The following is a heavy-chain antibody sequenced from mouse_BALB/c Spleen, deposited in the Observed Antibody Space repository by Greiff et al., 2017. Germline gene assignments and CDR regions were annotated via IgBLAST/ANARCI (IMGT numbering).Heavy chain of an antibody. CDR2: ISNLAYSI. D-gene: IGHD2-1*01. V-gene: IGHV5-15*02. J-gene: IGHJ3*01. CDR1: GFTFSDYG. CDR3: ARAPYGNYEGAWFAY. Sequence: EVHLVESGGGLVQPGGSRKLSCAASGFTFSDYGMAWVRQAPGKGPEWVAFISNLAYSIYYADTVTGRFTISRENAKNTLYLEMSSLRSEDTAMYYCARAPYGNYEGAWFAYWGQGTLVTVSA.